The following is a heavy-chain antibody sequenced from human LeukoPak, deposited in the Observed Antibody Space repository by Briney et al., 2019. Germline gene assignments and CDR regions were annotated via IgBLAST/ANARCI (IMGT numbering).Heavy chain of an antibody. CDR3: ARTAMADFDY. J-gene: IGHJ4*02. Sequence: SETLSLTCAVYGGSFSGYYWSWIRQPPGKGLEWIGEINHSGSTNYNPSLKSRVTISVDTSKNQFSLKLSSVTAADTAVYHCARTAMADFDYWGRGTLVTVSS. CDR1: GGSFSGYY. CDR2: INHSGST. D-gene: IGHD5-18*01. V-gene: IGHV4-34*01.